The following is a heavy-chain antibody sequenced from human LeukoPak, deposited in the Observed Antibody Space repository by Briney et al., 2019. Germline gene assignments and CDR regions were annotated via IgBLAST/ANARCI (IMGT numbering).Heavy chain of an antibody. V-gene: IGHV3-53*01. Sequence: GGSLRLSCAASGFTVSSNYMSWVRQAPGKGLEWVSVIYIGGSTYYADSVKGRFTISRDNSKNTLYLQMNSLRAEDTAVYYCAREPGAYCGGDCPHSAAFDIWGQGTMVTVSS. CDR1: GFTVSSNY. CDR3: AREPGAYCGGDCPHSAAFDI. CDR2: IYIGGST. J-gene: IGHJ3*02. D-gene: IGHD2-21*02.